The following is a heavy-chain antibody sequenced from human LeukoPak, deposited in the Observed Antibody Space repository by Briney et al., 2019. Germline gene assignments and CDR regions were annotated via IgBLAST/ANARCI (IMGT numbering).Heavy chain of an antibody. V-gene: IGHV3-23*01. D-gene: IGHD3-22*01. Sequence: GGSLRLSCAASGFIFSNFAMSWVRQAPGKGPEWVSAIVGGGGSTYYADSVKGRFTISRDNSKNTLYLLMNSLRAEDTAVYYCPKDSSTFYSDSSGYNRWGQGTLVTVSS. J-gene: IGHJ5*02. CDR2: IVGGGGST. CDR3: PKDSSTFYSDSSGYNR. CDR1: GFIFSNFA.